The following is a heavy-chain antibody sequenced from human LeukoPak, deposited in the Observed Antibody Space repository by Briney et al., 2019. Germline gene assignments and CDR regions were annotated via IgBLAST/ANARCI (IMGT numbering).Heavy chain of an antibody. V-gene: IGHV3-30*02. CDR1: GFTFSSYG. CDR3: AKDWQQLVNDPYYFDY. D-gene: IGHD6-13*01. CDR2: IRYDGSNK. J-gene: IGHJ4*02. Sequence: GGSLRLSCAASGFTFSSYGMHWVRQAPGKGLEWVAFIRYDGSNKYYADSVKGRFTISRDNSKNTLYLQMNSLRAEDTAVYYCAKDWQQLVNDPYYFDYWGQGTLVTVSS.